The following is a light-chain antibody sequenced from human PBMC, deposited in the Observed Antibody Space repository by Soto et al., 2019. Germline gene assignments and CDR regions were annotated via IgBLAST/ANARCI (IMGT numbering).Light chain of an antibody. CDR3: TSYTRSSSYV. J-gene: IGLJ1*01. CDR2: EVS. V-gene: IGLV2-14*01. Sequence: QSALTQPASVSGSPGQSITISCTGTSSDVGGYNYVSWYQQHPGKAPKLMIYEVSNRPSGVSNRFSGSKSGNTASLTISGLQAEDGADYYCTSYTRSSSYVFGTGTKVTAL. CDR1: SSDVGGYNY.